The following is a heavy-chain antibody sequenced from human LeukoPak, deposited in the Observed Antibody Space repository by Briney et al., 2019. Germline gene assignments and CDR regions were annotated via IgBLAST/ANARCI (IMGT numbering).Heavy chain of an antibody. Sequence: GSLRLSCAASGFTFSSYAMHWVRQAPGKGLEYVSAISSNGGSTYYADSGKGRFTISRDNSKNTLYLQIGSLRAEDMAVYYCARGAGPRQYYFDYWGQGTLVTVSS. D-gene: IGHD6-19*01. CDR2: ISSNGGST. CDR3: ARGAGPRQYYFDY. J-gene: IGHJ4*02. CDR1: GFTFSSYA. V-gene: IGHV3-64*02.